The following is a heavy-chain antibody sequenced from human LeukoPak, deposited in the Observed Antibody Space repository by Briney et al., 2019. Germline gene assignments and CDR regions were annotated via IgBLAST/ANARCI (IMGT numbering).Heavy chain of an antibody. CDR3: ARDTSYGMDV. V-gene: IGHV3-74*01. CDR2: INGDGSST. Sequence: GGSLRLSCAASGFAFRTYWMHWVRQAPGKGLVWVSRINGDGSSTNYADSVRGRFTISRDNAKNTLFLRMNSLRVEDTAEYYCARDTSYGMDVWGQGTTVTVSS. J-gene: IGHJ6*02. CDR1: GFAFRTYW. D-gene: IGHD3-16*01.